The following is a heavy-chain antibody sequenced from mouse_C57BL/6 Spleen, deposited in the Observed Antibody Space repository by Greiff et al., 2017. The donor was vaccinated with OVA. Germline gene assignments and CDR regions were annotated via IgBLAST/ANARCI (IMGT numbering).Heavy chain of an antibody. J-gene: IGHJ1*03. CDR2: IYPGSGST. Sequence: VQLQQPGAELVKPGASVKMSCKASGYTFTSYWITWVKQRPGQGLEWIGDIYPGSGSTNYNEKFKSKATLTVDTSSSTAYMQLSSLTSEDSAVYYCARSEFITTVVGPWYFDVWGTGTTVTVSS. D-gene: IGHD1-1*01. CDR1: GYTFTSYW. CDR3: ARSEFITTVVGPWYFDV. V-gene: IGHV1-55*01.